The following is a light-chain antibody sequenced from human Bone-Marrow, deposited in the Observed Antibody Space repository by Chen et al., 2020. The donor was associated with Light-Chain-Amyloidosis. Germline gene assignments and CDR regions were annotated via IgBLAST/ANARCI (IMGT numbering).Light chain of an antibody. CDR1: NIGSTS. J-gene: IGLJ3*02. CDR3: QVWDRSSDRPV. V-gene: IGLV3-21*03. CDR2: DDS. Sequence: SYVLTQPSSVSVAPGKTDTLACGGNNIGSTSVHWSQPTPGQAPLLAVYDDSDRPSGIPERLSGANSGNTATLTISRVEAGDEAYYYCQVWDRSSDRPVFGGGTKLTVL.